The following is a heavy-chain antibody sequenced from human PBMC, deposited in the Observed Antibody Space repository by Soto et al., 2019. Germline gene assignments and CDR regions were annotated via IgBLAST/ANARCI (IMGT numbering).Heavy chain of an antibody. D-gene: IGHD1-7*01. CDR1: GFTFTSSA. CDR3: AADPGTSYYYYYGMDV. V-gene: IGHV1-58*01. J-gene: IGHJ6*02. Sequence: ASVKVSCKASGFTFTSSAVQWVRQARGQRLEWIGWIVVGSGNTNYAQKFQERVTITRDMSTSTAYMELSSLRSEDTAVYYCAADPGTSYYYYYGMDVWGPGTTVTVSS. CDR2: IVVGSGNT.